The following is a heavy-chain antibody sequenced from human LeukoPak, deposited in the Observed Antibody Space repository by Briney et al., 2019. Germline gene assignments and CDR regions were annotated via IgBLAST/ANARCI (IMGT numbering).Heavy chain of an antibody. CDR2: MNPNSGNT. CDR3: ARARRAIAVAGTDHYYYYMDV. D-gene: IGHD6-19*01. CDR1: GYTFTSYD. V-gene: IGHV1-8*01. J-gene: IGHJ6*03. Sequence: ASVKVSCKASGYTFTSYDINWVRQATGQGLEWMGWMNPNSGNTGYAQKFQGRVTMTRNTSISTAYMELSSLRSEDTAVYYCARARRAIAVAGTDHYYYYMDVWGKGTTVTVSS.